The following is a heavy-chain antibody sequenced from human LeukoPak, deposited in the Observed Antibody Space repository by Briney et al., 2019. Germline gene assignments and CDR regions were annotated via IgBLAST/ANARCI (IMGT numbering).Heavy chain of an antibody. V-gene: IGHV4-34*01. CDR3: ARGKRGARHFDY. J-gene: IGHJ4*02. Sequence: SETLSLACAVYGGSFSGYYWSWIRQPPGKGLEGIGEINHSGSTNYNPSLKSRVTISVDTSKNQFSLKLSSVTAADAAVYYCARGKRGARHFDYWGQGTLVTVSS. D-gene: IGHD1-1*01. CDR2: INHSGST. CDR1: GGSFSGYY.